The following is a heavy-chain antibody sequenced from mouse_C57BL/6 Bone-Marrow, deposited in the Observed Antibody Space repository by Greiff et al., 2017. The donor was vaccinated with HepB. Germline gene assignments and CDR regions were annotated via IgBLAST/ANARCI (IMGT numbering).Heavy chain of an antibody. J-gene: IGHJ2*01. D-gene: IGHD1-1*01. V-gene: IGHV1-64*01. CDR1: GYTFTSYW. CDR2: IHPNSGST. CDR3: ARDYYGSSYRDY. Sequence: QVQLQQPGAELVKPGASVKLSCKASGYTFTSYWMHWVKQRPGQGLEWIGMIHPNSGSTNYNEKFKSKATLTVDKSSSTAYMQLSSLTSEDSAVYYCARDYYGSSYRDYWGQGTTLTVSS.